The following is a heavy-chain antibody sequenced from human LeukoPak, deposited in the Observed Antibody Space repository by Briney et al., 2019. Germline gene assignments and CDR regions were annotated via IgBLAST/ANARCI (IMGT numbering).Heavy chain of an antibody. CDR3: ARDLGYYDSSGYTYYSYGMDV. Sequence: GGSLRLSCAASGFTFSSYSMNWVRQAPGKGLEWVAYIRSSGSPIYYADSVKGRFTISRDNAKNTLYLQMNSLRAEDTAVYYCARDLGYYDSSGYTYYSYGMDVWGQGTTVTVSS. V-gene: IGHV3-48*04. J-gene: IGHJ6*02. D-gene: IGHD3-22*01. CDR1: GFTFSSYS. CDR2: IRSSGSPI.